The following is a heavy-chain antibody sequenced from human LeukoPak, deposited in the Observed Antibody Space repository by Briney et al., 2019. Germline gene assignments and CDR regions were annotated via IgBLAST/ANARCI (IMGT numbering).Heavy chain of an antibody. CDR3: ARHFTYYYDSSGYPRDAFDV. D-gene: IGHD3-22*01. CDR2: IYYSGST. Sequence: PSETLSLTCTVSGDSMSPYYWSWIRQSPGKGLVWIGYIYYSGSTNYNPSLKSRLTMSLDMSKKQFSLKLSSVTAADSALHYCARHFTYYYDSSGYPRDAFDVWGQGTMVTVTS. J-gene: IGHJ3*01. V-gene: IGHV4-59*08. CDR1: GDSMSPYY.